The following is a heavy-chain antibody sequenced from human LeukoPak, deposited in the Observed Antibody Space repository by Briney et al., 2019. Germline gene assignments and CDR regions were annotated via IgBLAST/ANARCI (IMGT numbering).Heavy chain of an antibody. Sequence: SETLSLTCTVSGGSISSYYWNWIRQPPGKGLEWIGYISYSGITNYNPSLKSRVTISVDTSKNQFSLKLSSVTAADTAVYYCARGQWELPDYWGQGTLVTVSS. CDR3: ARGQWELPDY. CDR2: ISYSGIT. V-gene: IGHV4-59*01. D-gene: IGHD1-26*01. J-gene: IGHJ4*02. CDR1: GGSISSYY.